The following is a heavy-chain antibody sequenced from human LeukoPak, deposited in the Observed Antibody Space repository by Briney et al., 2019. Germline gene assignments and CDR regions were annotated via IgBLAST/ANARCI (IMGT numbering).Heavy chain of an antibody. CDR3: ARHRPHTDSNSVADYYFDY. Sequence: GESLKISCKGSGYSFTTYWIGWVRQMPGKGLEWMGIIYLGDSDTKYSPSFQGQVTISADKAISTAYLQWSNLKASDTAMYYCARHRPHTDSNSVADYYFDYWGQGTLVTVSS. D-gene: IGHD6-19*01. J-gene: IGHJ4*02. V-gene: IGHV5-51*01. CDR2: IYLGDSDT. CDR1: GYSFTTYW.